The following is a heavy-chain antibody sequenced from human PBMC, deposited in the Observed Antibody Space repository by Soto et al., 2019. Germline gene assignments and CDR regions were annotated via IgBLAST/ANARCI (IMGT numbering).Heavy chain of an antibody. CDR1: GFTFSSYA. D-gene: IGHD3-3*01. CDR2: ISGSGGST. J-gene: IGHJ4*02. V-gene: IGHV3-23*01. CDR3: AKGPDFWSGYFSPFDD. Sequence: GSLRLSCAASGFTFSSYAMGWVRQAPGKGLEWVSAISGSGGSTYYADSVKGRFTISRDNSKNTLYLQMNSLRAEDTAVYYCAKGPDFWSGYFSPFDDWGQGTLVTVSS.